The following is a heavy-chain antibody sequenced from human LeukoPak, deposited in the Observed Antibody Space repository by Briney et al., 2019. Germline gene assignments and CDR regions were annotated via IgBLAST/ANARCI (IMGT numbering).Heavy chain of an antibody. CDR3: ARDATTHTIGWYDDAFDI. CDR1: GFTFSSYW. D-gene: IGHD6-19*01. V-gene: IGHV3-74*01. Sequence: PGGSLTLSCAASGFTFSSYWMHWVRHGRKGLVWVSRIHTDVSSTTYADSVKGRRTISRDNAKNTVYLQMNSLRAEDTAVYYCARDATTHTIGWYDDAFDIWGHGTMVTVSS. J-gene: IGHJ3*02. CDR2: IHTDVSST.